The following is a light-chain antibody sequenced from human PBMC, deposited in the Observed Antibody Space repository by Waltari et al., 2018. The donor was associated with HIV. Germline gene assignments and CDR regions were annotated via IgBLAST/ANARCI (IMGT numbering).Light chain of an antibody. V-gene: IGLV7-43*01. J-gene: IGLJ2*01. CDR1: FGTVSTSCH. CDR3: LLYVGGSYL. CDR2: GGG. Sequence: QTVVTQESSLTVSPGRTVTLTCGLTFGTVSTSCHHNWLQQKPGLTPPALIYGGGIKHRRTPARYSGSIVGDKATLTLTAVQAEDEAIYFCLLYVGGSYLFGGGTLVTVL.